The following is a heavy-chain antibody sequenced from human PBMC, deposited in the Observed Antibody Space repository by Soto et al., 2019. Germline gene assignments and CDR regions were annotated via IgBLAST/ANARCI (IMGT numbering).Heavy chain of an antibody. CDR3: ARESSSGWYDIDY. J-gene: IGHJ4*02. V-gene: IGHV3-48*02. CDR1: GFTFSSYS. CDR2: ISSSSSTI. D-gene: IGHD6-19*01. Sequence: PGGSLRLSCAASGFTFSSYSMNWVRQAPGKGLEWVSYISSSSSTIYYADSVKGRFTISRDNAKNSLYLQMNSLRDEDTAVYYWARESSSGWYDIDYWGQGTLVTVSS.